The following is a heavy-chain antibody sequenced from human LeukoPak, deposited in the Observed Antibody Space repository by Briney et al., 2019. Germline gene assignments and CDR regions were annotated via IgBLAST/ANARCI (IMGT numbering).Heavy chain of an antibody. J-gene: IGHJ4*02. D-gene: IGHD6-13*01. V-gene: IGHV4-59*08. CDR3: ARLYRSWYYFDY. CDR2: IYYSGST. Sequence: SETLSLTCTVSGGSISSYYWSWIRQPPGKGLEWIGYIYYSGSTNYNPSLKSRVTISVDTSKNQFSLKLSSVTAADTAVYYCARLYRSWYYFDYWGQGTLVTVSS. CDR1: GGSISSYY.